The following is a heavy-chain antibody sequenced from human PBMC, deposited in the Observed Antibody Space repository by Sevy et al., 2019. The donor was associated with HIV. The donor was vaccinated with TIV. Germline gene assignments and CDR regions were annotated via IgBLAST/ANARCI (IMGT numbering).Heavy chain of an antibody. CDR1: EFTFSNYA. Sequence: GGSLRLSCAATEFTFSNYATHWVRQAPGKGMEWVAIIWSDGAYQYHGDSVKGRFTISRDNSKNTLYLQMNNVRVEDTAVYYCARGGYYYDNAAYYALDSWGQGTLVTVSS. J-gene: IGHJ4*02. CDR2: IWSDGAYQ. D-gene: IGHD3-22*01. CDR3: ARGGYYYDNAAYYALDS. V-gene: IGHV3-33*01.